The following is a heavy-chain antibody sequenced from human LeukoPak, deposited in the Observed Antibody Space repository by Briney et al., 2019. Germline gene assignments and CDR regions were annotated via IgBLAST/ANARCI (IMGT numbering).Heavy chain of an antibody. CDR2: ISSSSSYI. D-gene: IGHD1-26*01. CDR1: GFTFSTYS. V-gene: IGHV3-21*01. Sequence: GGSLRLSCAASGFTFSTYSMNWVRQAPGKGLEWVSSISSSSSYIYYADSVKGRLTISRDNAKNSLYLQMNSLRAEDTAVYYCARGPRVGATTSPFDYWGQGTLVTVSS. J-gene: IGHJ4*02. CDR3: ARGPRVGATTSPFDY.